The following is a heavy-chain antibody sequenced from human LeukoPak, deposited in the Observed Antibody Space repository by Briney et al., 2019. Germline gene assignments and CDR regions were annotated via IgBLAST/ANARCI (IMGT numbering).Heavy chain of an antibody. CDR1: GFTFSSYA. CDR3: ARDRGSGNYYENPDS. Sequence: GRSLTLSCSPSGFTFSSYAMHGVRPPPGKGLDWVAVISYDGSNKYYADSVKGPFTISRDNSKNTLYLQMHSLSAEDTAVYFCARDRGSGNYYENPDSWGQGTLVTASS. D-gene: IGHD3-22*01. CDR2: ISYDGSNK. J-gene: IGHJ4*02. V-gene: IGHV3-30-3*01.